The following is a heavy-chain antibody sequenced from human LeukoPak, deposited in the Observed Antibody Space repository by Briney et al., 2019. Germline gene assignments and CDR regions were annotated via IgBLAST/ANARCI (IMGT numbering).Heavy chain of an antibody. Sequence: GGSLRLSCAASGFTFDDYAMHWVRQAPGKGLEWVSGISWNSGSIGYADSVKGRFTISRDNAKNSLYLQMNSLRAEDTALYYCAKDIGAVAGYAFDIWGQGTMVTVPS. CDR1: GFTFDDYA. CDR3: AKDIGAVAGYAFDI. J-gene: IGHJ3*02. D-gene: IGHD6-19*01. CDR2: ISWNSGSI. V-gene: IGHV3-9*01.